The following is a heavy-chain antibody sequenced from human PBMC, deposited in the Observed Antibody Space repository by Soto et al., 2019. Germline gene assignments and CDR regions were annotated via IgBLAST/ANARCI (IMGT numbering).Heavy chain of an antibody. CDR3: ARDLWGLKCSGGSCYAANFDY. Sequence: PSETLSLTCTVSGGPLSSYYWSWIRQPPGKGLEWIGYIYYSGSTNYNPSLKGRFTISRDSAKNSLYLQMNSLRGEDTAVYYCARDLWGLKCSGGSCYAANFDYWGQGTLVTVSS. D-gene: IGHD2-15*01. J-gene: IGHJ4*02. CDR1: GGPLSSYY. CDR2: IYYSGST. V-gene: IGHV4-59*12.